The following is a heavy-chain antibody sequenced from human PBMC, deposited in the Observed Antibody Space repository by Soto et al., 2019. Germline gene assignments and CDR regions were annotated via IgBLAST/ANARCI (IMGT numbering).Heavy chain of an antibody. CDR1: GFTFSSYA. CDR2: ISYDGSNK. Sequence: PGGSLRLSCAASGFTFSSYAMHWVRQAPGKGLEWVAVISYDGSNKYYADSVKGRFTTSRDNSKNTLYLQMNSLRAEDTAVYYCARDFTPYYYYGMDVWGQGTTVTVS. V-gene: IGHV3-30-3*01. CDR3: ARDFTPYYYYGMDV. J-gene: IGHJ6*02.